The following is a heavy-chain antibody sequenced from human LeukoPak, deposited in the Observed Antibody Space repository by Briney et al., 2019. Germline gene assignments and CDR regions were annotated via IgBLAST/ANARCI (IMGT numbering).Heavy chain of an antibody. CDR3: AKKAQYNGNYPLDY. V-gene: IGHV3-23*01. J-gene: IGHJ4*02. CDR2: TSDRGDYT. Sequence: GGSLRLSCAASGFAFSTYAMSWVRQAPGKGLEWVSGTSDRGDYTYYADSVKGRFTISRDNSKNTLYLQMNSLRAEDTALYFCAKKAQYNGNYPLDYWGQGTLVTVSS. CDR1: GFAFSTYA. D-gene: IGHD1-26*01.